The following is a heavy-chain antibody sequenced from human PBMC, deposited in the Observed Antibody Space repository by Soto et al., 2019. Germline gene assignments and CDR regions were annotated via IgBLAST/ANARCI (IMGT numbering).Heavy chain of an antibody. J-gene: IGHJ6*02. CDR3: ARATYYSGPGSFSGYGLDV. CDR2: KWYDGSNQ. V-gene: IGHV3-33*01. Sequence: QVQLVESGGSVVQPGTSLRLSCAASGFTFSSYGMHWVRQAPGKGLEWVAVKWYDGSNQYYADSAKGRFTISRDNSRNTLYLQMNSLRVEDTAVYYCARATYYSGPGSFSGYGLDVWGQGTTVTVS. D-gene: IGHD3-10*01. CDR1: GFTFSSYG.